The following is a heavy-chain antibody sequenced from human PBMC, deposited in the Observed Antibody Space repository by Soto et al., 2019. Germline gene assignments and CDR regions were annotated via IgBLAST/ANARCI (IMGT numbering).Heavy chain of an antibody. Sequence: PGESLKISCXGSGYSFTSYWIGWVRQMPGKGLEWMGIIYPGDSDTRYSPSFQGQVTISADKSISTAYLQWSSLKASDTAMYYCARRTMVRGVPEHEQYYFDYWGQGTLVTVSS. D-gene: IGHD3-10*01. CDR2: IYPGDSDT. J-gene: IGHJ4*02. V-gene: IGHV5-51*01. CDR1: GYSFTSYW. CDR3: ARRTMVRGVPEHEQYYFDY.